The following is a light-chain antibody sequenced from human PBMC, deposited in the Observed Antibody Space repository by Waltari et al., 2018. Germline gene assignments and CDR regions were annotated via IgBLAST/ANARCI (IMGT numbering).Light chain of an antibody. CDR2: GAS. CDR3: QQYGTSPET. V-gene: IGKV3-20*01. CDR1: QSVTSND. Sequence: ELVLTQSPGTLSMSVGERATLSCWASQSVTSNDLAWYQQKPGQAPRLLIYGASNRATGIPDRFSGSGSATDFTLTISRLEPDDFAVYYCQQYGTSPETFGQGTKVEIK. J-gene: IGKJ1*01.